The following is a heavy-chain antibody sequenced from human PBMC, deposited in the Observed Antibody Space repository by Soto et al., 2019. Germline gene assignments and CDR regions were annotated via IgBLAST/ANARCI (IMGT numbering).Heavy chain of an antibody. J-gene: IGHJ2*01. Sequence: QVQLQESGPGLVKPSETLSLTCAVSGYSISSGYYWGWIRQPPGKGLEWIGSIYHSGRTYYNPSLNSRLTISVDTSRNQFALKLCSVTAADTAVYYCARGAQIDYGPHWYFDLWGRGTLVTVSS. CDR1: GYSISSGYY. CDR2: IYHSGRT. D-gene: IGHD3-10*01. CDR3: ARGAQIDYGPHWYFDL. V-gene: IGHV4-38-2*01.